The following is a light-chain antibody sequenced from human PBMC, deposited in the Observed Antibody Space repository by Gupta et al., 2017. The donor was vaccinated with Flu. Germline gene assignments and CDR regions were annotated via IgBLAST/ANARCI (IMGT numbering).Light chain of an antibody. Sequence: PSSLSASVGDRVTITCRASQTIYYYLAWFQQRPGKPPRLLIYATSTLQSGVPGRFSGSGSGTEFTLTITSLLPEDIGTYYCQKYDRVPLTFGGGTKVEIK. J-gene: IGKJ4*01. CDR3: QKYDRVPLT. CDR1: QTIYYY. CDR2: ATS. V-gene: IGKV1-27*01.